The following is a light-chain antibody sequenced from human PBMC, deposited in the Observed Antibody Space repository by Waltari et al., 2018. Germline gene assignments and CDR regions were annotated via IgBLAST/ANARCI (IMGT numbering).Light chain of an antibody. Sequence: SYELTQPPSVSVSPGQTASITCSGDRLGNKFASWYQQTPGQSPVLVIYQDIKRPSEIPERFSGSISGNTATLTISEAQSVDEADYYCQAGDSTSYVVFGGGTKLTVL. CDR3: QAGDSTSYVV. J-gene: IGLJ2*01. CDR2: QDI. V-gene: IGLV3-1*01. CDR1: RLGNKF.